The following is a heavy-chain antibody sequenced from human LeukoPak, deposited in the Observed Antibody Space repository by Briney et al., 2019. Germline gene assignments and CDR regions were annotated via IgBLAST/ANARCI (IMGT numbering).Heavy chain of an antibody. J-gene: IGHJ3*02. D-gene: IGHD4-17*01. CDR1: GGSISSYY. Sequence: SETLSLTCTVSGGSISSYYWSWIRQPPGKGLEWIGYIYYSGSTNYNPSLKSRVTISVDTFKNQFSLKLSSVTAADTAVYYCARRSYGVAFDIWGQGTMVTVSS. CDR3: ARRSYGVAFDI. CDR2: IYYSGST. V-gene: IGHV4-59*08.